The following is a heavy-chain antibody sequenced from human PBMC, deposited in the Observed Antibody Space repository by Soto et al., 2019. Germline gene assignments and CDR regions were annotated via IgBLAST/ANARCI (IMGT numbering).Heavy chain of an antibody. D-gene: IGHD2-15*01. V-gene: IGHV3-74*01. CDR2: INSDGSST. Sequence: SLRLSCAASGFTFSSYWMHWVRQAPGKGLVWVSRINSDGSSTSYAGSVKGRFTISRDNAKNTLYLQMNSLRAEDTAVYYCVRTSMVVAAATREDYWGQGTLVTVS. J-gene: IGHJ4*02. CDR1: GFTFSSYW. CDR3: VRTSMVVAAATREDY.